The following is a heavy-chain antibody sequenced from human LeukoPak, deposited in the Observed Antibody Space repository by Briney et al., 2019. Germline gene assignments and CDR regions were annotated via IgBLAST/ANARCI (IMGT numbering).Heavy chain of an antibody. V-gene: IGHV4-31*03. CDR1: GGSISSGGYY. J-gene: IGHJ3*02. CDR2: IYYSGST. CDR3: ARVSPSDAFDI. Sequence: TLSLTCTVSGGSISSGGYYWSWIRQHPGKGLEWIGYIYYSGSTYYNPSLKSRVTISVDTSKNQFSLKLSSVTAADTAVYYCARVSPSDAFDIWGQGTMVTVSS. D-gene: IGHD5/OR15-5a*01.